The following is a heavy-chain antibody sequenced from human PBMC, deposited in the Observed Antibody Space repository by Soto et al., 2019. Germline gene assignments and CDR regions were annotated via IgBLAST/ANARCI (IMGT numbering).Heavy chain of an antibody. CDR2: ISYDGSNK. D-gene: IGHD2-2*01. CDR1: GFTFSSYG. V-gene: IGHV3-30*18. Sequence: GGSLRLSCAASGFTFSSYGMHWVRQAPGKGLEWVAVISYDGSNKYYADSVKGRFTISRDNSKNTLYLQMNSLRAEDTAVYYCAKGLGFFSSTSCYARAYNYYYYYMDVWGKGTTVTVSS. CDR3: AKGLGFFSSTSCYARAYNYYYYYMDV. J-gene: IGHJ6*03.